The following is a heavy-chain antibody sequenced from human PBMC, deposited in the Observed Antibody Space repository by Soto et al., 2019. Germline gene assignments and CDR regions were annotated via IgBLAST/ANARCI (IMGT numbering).Heavy chain of an antibody. D-gene: IGHD5-12*01. Sequence: QVQLQESGPGLVKPSQTLSLTCTVSGGSISSGGYYWSWIRQHPGKGLEWIAYIDYSGSTYYNPSLQSRVTISVDTSKTQFSLKQSSVTAADTAVYYCARRIVATIYYFDSWGQGTLVTVSS. CDR2: IDYSGST. CDR3: ARRIVATIYYFDS. V-gene: IGHV4-31*03. J-gene: IGHJ4*02. CDR1: GGSISSGGYY.